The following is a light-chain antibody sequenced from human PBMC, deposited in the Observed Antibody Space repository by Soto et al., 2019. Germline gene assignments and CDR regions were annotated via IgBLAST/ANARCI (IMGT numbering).Light chain of an antibody. CDR1: SSDVGGYDY. J-gene: IGLJ1*01. CDR2: EVT. Sequence: QSVLAQPASVSGSPGQSITISCTGTSSDVGGYDYVSWYQQHPGTAPRLIIFEVTNRPSGVSNRFSGSKSGNTASLTISGLQAEDEADYYCTSYTSSGTQVFGTGTKVTVL. CDR3: TSYTSSGTQV. V-gene: IGLV2-14*01.